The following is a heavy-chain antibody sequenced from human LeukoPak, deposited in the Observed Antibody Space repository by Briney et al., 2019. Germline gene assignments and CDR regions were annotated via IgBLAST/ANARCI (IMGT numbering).Heavy chain of an antibody. CDR1: GYTFTSYG. CDR2: ISAYNGNT. D-gene: IGHD3-10*01. J-gene: IGHJ4*02. Sequence: ASVKVSCKASGYTFTSYGISWVRQAPGQGLEWMGWISAYNGNTNYAQKLQGRVTMTTDTSTSTAYMELRSLRSDDTAVYYCARDGYYYGSGKDSDYWGQGTLVTVSS. CDR3: ARDGYYYGSGKDSDY. V-gene: IGHV1-18*01.